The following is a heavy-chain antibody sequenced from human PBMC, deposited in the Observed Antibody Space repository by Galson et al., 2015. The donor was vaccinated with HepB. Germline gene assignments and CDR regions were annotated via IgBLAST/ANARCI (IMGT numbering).Heavy chain of an antibody. J-gene: IGHJ3*02. Sequence: SLRLSCAASGFTFSSYAMSWVRQAPGKGLEWVSAISGSGGSTYYADSVKGRFTISRDNSKNTLYLQMNSLRAEDTAVYYCAKASPANVLRFLEWLRKLAFDIWGQGTMVTVSS. V-gene: IGHV3-23*01. CDR1: GFTFSSYA. D-gene: IGHD3-3*01. CDR3: AKASPANVLRFLEWLRKLAFDI. CDR2: ISGSGGST.